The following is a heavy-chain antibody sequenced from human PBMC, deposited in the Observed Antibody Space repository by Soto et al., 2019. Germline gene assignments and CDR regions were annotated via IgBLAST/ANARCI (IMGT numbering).Heavy chain of an antibody. CDR2: MNPNSGNT. V-gene: IGHV1-8*01. CDR3: ARGGMGWPYYGSGSYNYMDV. J-gene: IGHJ6*03. Sequence: ASVKVSCKASGYTFTSYDINWVRQATGQGLEWMGWMNPNSGNTGYAQKFQGRVTMTRNTSISTAYMELSSLRSEDTAVYYCARGGMGWPYYGSGSYNYMDVWGKGTTVTVSS. D-gene: IGHD3-10*01. CDR1: GYTFTSYD.